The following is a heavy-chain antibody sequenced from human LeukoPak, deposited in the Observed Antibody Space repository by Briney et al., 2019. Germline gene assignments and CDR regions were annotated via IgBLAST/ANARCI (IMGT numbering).Heavy chain of an antibody. J-gene: IGHJ4*02. D-gene: IGHD6-19*01. CDR3: AKDLWLWLGRGFLDY. V-gene: IGHV3-30*18. CDR2: ISYDGSNK. Sequence: PGGSLRLSCAAAGFTFSNYDMHWVRQAPGKGLEWVAVISYDGSNKYYADSVKGRFTVSRDNSKNTLYLQMNTLRAEDTAVYYCAKDLWLWLGRGFLDYWGQGTLVTVSS. CDR1: GFTFSNYD.